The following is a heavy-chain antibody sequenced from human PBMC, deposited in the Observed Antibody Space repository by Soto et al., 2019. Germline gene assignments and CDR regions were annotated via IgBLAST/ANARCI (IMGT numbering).Heavy chain of an antibody. CDR1: GFTFSDFY. CDR2: ISSGSTNI. D-gene: IGHD1-1*01. Sequence: QVQLVESGGGLVKPGGPLRLSCAASGFTFSDFYMSWIRQAPGKGLEGISYISSGSTNIFYADSVKGRFTVSRDNAKNSVYLQMASLRAEDTAVYYCARDRNAAGSDSWGQGALVTVSS. CDR3: ARDRNAAGSDS. V-gene: IGHV3-11*01. J-gene: IGHJ4*02.